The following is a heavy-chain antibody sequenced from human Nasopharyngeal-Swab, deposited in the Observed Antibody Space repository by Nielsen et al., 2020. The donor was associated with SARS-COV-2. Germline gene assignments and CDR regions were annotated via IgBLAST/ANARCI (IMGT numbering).Heavy chain of an antibody. V-gene: IGHV3-48*04. CDR3: ARDPADYDSSGYMIS. Sequence: WIRQPPGKGLEWVSYISSSSSTIYYADSVKGRFTISRDNAKNSLYLQMNSLRAEDTAVYYCARDPADYDSSGYMISWGQGTLVTVSS. CDR2: ISSSSSTI. D-gene: IGHD3-22*01. J-gene: IGHJ4*02.